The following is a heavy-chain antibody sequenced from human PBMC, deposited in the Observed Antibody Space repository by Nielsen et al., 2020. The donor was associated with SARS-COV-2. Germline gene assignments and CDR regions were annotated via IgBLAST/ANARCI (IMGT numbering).Heavy chain of an antibody. CDR1: GLIFSSSW. V-gene: IGHV3-7*05. CDR3: ARDAAYSRFDY. CDR2: INEDGSVV. J-gene: IGHJ4*02. D-gene: IGHD4-11*01. Sequence: GESLKISCAASGLIFSSSWMVWVRQAPGKGLEWVANINEDGSVVNHVDSVKGRFTISRDNAGKSLYLQMNSLRAEDTAVYYCARDAAYSRFDYWGQGTLVTVSS.